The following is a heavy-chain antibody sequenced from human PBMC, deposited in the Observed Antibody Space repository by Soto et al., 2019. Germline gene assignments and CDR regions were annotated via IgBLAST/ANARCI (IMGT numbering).Heavy chain of an antibody. CDR3: ARDRRAAAGTWFDP. D-gene: IGHD6-13*01. CDR2: ISYDGSNK. Sequence: QVQLVESGGGVVQPGRSLRLSCAASGFTFSSYAMHWVRQAPGKGLEWVAVISYDGSNKYYADSVKGRFTISRDNSKNTQYLQMNSLRAEDTAVYYCARDRRAAAGTWFDPWGQGTLVTVSS. CDR1: GFTFSSYA. J-gene: IGHJ5*02. V-gene: IGHV3-30-3*01.